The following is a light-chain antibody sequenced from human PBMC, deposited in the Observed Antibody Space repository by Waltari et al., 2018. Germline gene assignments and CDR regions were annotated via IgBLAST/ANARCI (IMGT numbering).Light chain of an antibody. CDR3: QQYSSFST. V-gene: IGKV4-1*01. CDR2: DAS. Sequence: DIVMTQSPDSLAVSLCERATINCKSSQSVLYSSNNKNYLAWYQQKPGQPPKLLIYDASNLGGGVPSRFSGSGFGTNFTLTISSLQPDDFATYYCQQYSSFSTFGLGTKV. J-gene: IGKJ1*01. CDR1: QSVLYSSNNKNY.